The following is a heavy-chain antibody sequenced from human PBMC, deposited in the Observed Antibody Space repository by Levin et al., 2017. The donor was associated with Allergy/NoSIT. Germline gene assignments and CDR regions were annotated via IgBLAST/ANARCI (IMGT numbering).Heavy chain of an antibody. V-gene: IGHV1-69*04. CDR3: AGEPIVVAAAGMIGMDV. Sequence: GASVKVSCKASGGTFSSYAISWVRQAPGQGLEWMGRIIPILGIANYAQKFQGRVTITADKSTSTAYMELSSLRSEDTAVYYCAGEPIVVAAAGMIGMDVWGQGTTVTVSS. CDR1: GGTFSSYA. J-gene: IGHJ6*02. CDR2: IIPILGIA. D-gene: IGHD6-13*01.